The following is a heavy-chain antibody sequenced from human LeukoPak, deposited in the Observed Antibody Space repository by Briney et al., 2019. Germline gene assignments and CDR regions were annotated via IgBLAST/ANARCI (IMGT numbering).Heavy chain of an antibody. D-gene: IGHD3-22*01. J-gene: IGHJ4*02. CDR1: GFTFSNYA. CDR3: AKAAYDSSGYYLYYFDY. Sequence: GGSLRLSCAASGFTFSNYAMSWVRQAPGKGLEWVSAISGSAGSTYYADSVKGRFTISRDNSKNTLYLQMNSLRAEDTAVYYCAKAAYDSSGYYLYYFDYWGQGTLVTVSS. V-gene: IGHV3-23*01. CDR2: ISGSAGST.